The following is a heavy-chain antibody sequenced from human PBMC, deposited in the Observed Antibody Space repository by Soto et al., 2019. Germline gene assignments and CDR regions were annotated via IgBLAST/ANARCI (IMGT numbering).Heavy chain of an antibody. CDR3: ARDLCGYFGTDCYPLDV. Sequence: QVRLQESGPGLVKPSETLSLTCTVSGGSISRYYWSWIRQPPGKGLEWIGYLYNAGSTIYNPSLKSRVTITVGMPQNHLSLNLNYVTASDMAVYFCARDLCGYFGTDCYPLDVWGQGTRVTVS. CDR1: GGSISRYY. J-gene: IGHJ6*02. V-gene: IGHV4-59*01. D-gene: IGHD2-21*02. CDR2: LYNAGST.